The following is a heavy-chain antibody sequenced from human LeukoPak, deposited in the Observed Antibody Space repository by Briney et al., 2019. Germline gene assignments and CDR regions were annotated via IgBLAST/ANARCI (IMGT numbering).Heavy chain of an antibody. D-gene: IGHD3-3*01. V-gene: IGHV4-39*07. CDR1: SGSISSSTYF. CDR3: ARGPSTYDFWSGYFLDP. CDR2: IYYVGNT. J-gene: IGHJ5*02. Sequence: SETLSLTCTVSSGSISSSTYFWGWIRQPPGKGLEWIGIIYYVGNTYYNPSLKSRVTISVDTSKNQFSLKLSSVTAADTAVYYCARGPSTYDFWSGYFLDPWGQGTLVTVSS.